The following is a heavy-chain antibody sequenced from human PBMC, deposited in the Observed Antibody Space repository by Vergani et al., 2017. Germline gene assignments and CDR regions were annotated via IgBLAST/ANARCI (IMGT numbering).Heavy chain of an antibody. J-gene: IGHJ3*01. CDR3: TKVCGSTSCPYGGGAFHV. CDR1: GFTFNSYA. V-gene: IGHV3-23*01. D-gene: IGHD2-2*01. Sequence: QLLESGGGLIQPGGFLRLSCAAPGFTFNSYAITLVRQASGKGMEWVSGINNNGGSTYYADSVKCRFTISRDNSKNTLYLQMTDLRAEDTATYYCTKVCGSTSCPYGGGAFHVWGHGTMVTVSS. CDR2: INNNGGST.